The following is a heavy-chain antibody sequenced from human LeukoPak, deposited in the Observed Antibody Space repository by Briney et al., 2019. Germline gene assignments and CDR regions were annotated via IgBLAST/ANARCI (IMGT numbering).Heavy chain of an antibody. CDR3: ARHYPFLDHRLGLNYYYYYMDV. J-gene: IGHJ6*03. Sequence: GESLKISCMGSGYSFTSYWIGCVRQMPGKGLEWMWIIYPGDSDTRYSPSFQGQVTISADKSLSTAYLQWSSLKASAPAMYYCARHYPFLDHRLGLNYYYYYMDVWGKGTTVTVSS. V-gene: IGHV5-51*01. CDR2: IYPGDSDT. D-gene: IGHD3/OR15-3a*01. CDR1: GYSFTSYW.